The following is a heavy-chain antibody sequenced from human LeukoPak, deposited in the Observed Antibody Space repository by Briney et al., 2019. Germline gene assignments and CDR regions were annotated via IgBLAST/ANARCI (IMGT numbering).Heavy chain of an antibody. V-gene: IGHV1-18*01. CDR1: XXTFTSYG. CDR3: ARRSLEYYDFWSGYSPLTTYYFDY. D-gene: IGHD3-3*01. J-gene: IGHJ4*02. CDR2: ISAYNGNT. Sequence: XASXXTFTSYGISXVRQAPGQGLEWMGWISAYNGNTNYAQKLQGRVTMTTDTSTSTAYMELRSLRSDDTAVYYCARRSLEYYDFWSGYSPLTTYYFDYWGQGTLVTVSS.